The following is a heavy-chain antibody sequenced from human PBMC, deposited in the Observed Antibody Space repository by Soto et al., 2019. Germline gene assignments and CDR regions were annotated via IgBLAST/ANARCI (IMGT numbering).Heavy chain of an antibody. CDR1: GGSFSCYY. CDR3: ARGSQRWLPLRAFDI. J-gene: IGHJ3*02. CDR2: INHSGST. V-gene: IGHV4-34*01. D-gene: IGHD5-12*01. Sequence: PSETLSLTCGVHGGSFSCYYWSWIRQPPGKGLEWIGEINHSGSTNYSPSLKSRVTISVDTSKNQFSLKMSSVTAADTAVYYCARGSQRWLPLRAFDIWGQGRMVTVSS.